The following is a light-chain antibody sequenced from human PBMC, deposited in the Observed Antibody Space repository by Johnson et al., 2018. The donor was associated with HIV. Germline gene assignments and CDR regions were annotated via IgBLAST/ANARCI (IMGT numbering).Light chain of an antibody. CDR1: SSNIGNNY. V-gene: IGLV1-51*02. J-gene: IGLJ1*01. Sequence: QSVLTQPPSVSAAPGQKVTISCSGSSSNIGNNYVSWYQQLPGTAPKLLIYKNNKRPSGIPDRFSGSKSGTSATLGITGLQTGDEADYYCGTWDSSLSTYVFGIGTKVTVL. CDR2: KNN. CDR3: GTWDSSLSTYV.